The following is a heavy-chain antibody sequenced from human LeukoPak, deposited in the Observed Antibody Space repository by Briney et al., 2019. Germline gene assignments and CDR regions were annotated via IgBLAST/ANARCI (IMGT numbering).Heavy chain of an antibody. Sequence: GGSLRLSCAASGFTFSSYAMHWVRQAPGKGLEWVAVISYDGSNKYYADSVKGRFTISRDNAKNSLYLQMNSLRAEDTAVYYCARDCSGGSCYSKAFDIWGQGTMVTVSS. J-gene: IGHJ3*02. CDR2: ISYDGSNK. V-gene: IGHV3-30*07. CDR3: ARDCSGGSCYSKAFDI. D-gene: IGHD2-15*01. CDR1: GFTFSSYA.